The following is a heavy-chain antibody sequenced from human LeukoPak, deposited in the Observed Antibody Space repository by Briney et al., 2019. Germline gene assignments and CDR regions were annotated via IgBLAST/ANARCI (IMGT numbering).Heavy chain of an antibody. CDR1: GYSFSNDW. J-gene: IGHJ4*02. CDR3: ARRGCIGGTCYGY. CDR2: IFLAGSDT. Sequence: GESLKISFKGSGYSFSNDWIAWVRQMPGKGLEWMGIIFLAGSDTKYNPSFQGQVTISADKSITTAYLQWNSLGASDTAMYYCARRGCIGGTCYGYWGQGTLVTVSS. V-gene: IGHV5-51*01. D-gene: IGHD2-15*01.